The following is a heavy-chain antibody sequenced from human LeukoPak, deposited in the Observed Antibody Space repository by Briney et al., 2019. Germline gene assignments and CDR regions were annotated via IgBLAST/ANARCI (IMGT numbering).Heavy chain of an antibody. CDR1: GFTFSSYA. V-gene: IGHV3-23*01. CDR3: ARPQTYYYGSGSYYDY. D-gene: IGHD3-10*01. Sequence: GGSLRLSCAASGFTFSSYAMSWVRQAPGKGLEWVSAISGSGESTYYADSVKGRFTISRDNSKNTVYLQMNSLRAEDTAVYYCARPQTYYYGSGSYYDYWGQGTLVTVSS. CDR2: ISGSGEST. J-gene: IGHJ4*02.